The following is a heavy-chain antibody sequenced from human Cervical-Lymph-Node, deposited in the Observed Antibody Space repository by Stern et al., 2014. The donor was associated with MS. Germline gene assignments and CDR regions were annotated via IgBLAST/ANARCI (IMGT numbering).Heavy chain of an antibody. CDR3: ARQDAVAGLDY. CDR2: IIPILVTP. CDR1: GDPSKNDP. J-gene: IGHJ4*02. D-gene: IGHD6-19*01. V-gene: IGHV1-69*01. Sequence: VQLVESGAEVKKPGSSVKVSCKSSGDPSKNDPISWVRQAPGQALECMGGIIPILVTPNYAQKFQGRVTITADGSTGTVYMEISSLRSEDTAVYYCARQDAVAGLDYWGQGTLVTVSS.